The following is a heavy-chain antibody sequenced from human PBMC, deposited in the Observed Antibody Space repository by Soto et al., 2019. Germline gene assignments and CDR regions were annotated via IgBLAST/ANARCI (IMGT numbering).Heavy chain of an antibody. CDR1: GFTFSSYW. J-gene: IGHJ4*02. CDR2: IKQDGSEK. CDR3: ARVQTGGYDILTGPPFDY. D-gene: IGHD3-9*01. Sequence: GGSLRLSCAASGFTFSSYWMSWVRQAPGKGLEWVANIKQDGSEKYYVDSVKGRFTISRDNAKKSLYLQMNSLRAEDTAVYYCARVQTGGYDILTGPPFDYWGQGTLVTVSS. V-gene: IGHV3-7*04.